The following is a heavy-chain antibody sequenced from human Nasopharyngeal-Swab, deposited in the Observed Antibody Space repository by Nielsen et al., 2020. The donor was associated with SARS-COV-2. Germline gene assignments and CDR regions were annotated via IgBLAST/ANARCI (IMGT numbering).Heavy chain of an antibody. CDR1: GDSISRYY. V-gene: IGHV4-59*01. CDR3: ASVDSSGWYYFDY. CDR2: IYYTGST. D-gene: IGHD6-19*01. Sequence: GSLRLSCTVSGDSISRYYWSWFRQPPGKGLEWIGYIYYTGSTDYNPSLRSRVTISIDTSKKHFSLELTSLTAADTAVYYCASVDSSGWYYFDYWGQGTLVTVSS. J-gene: IGHJ4*02.